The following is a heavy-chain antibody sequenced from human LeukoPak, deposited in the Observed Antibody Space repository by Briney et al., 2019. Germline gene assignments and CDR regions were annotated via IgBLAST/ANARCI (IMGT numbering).Heavy chain of an antibody. CDR2: TSGSGRSI. D-gene: IGHD3-10*01. CDR3: ANLFGGMSYYYGSGSPMDV. V-gene: IGHV3-23*01. J-gene: IGHJ6*02. CDR1: GFTFSSYA. Sequence: PGGSLRLSCAASGFTFSSYAMSWVRQAPGKGLEWVSGTSGSGRSIHYADSVKGRFTISRDNSKNTLFLQMNSLRAEDTATYFCANLFGGMSYYYGSGSPMDVWGQGTPVTVSS.